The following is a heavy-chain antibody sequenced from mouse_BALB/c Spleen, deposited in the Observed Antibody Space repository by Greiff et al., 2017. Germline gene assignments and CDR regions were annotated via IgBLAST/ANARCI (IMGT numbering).Heavy chain of an antibody. Sequence: EVQLVESGGGLVKPGGSLTLSCAASGFASSSYDMSWVRPTPEKRLAWVAYISSGGGSTYYPDTVKGRFTISRDNAKNTLYLQMSSLKSEDTAMYYCARRGYGPFDYWGQGTTLTVSS. CDR2: ISSGGGST. V-gene: IGHV5-12-1*01. D-gene: IGHD1-1*02. CDR3: ARRGYGPFDY. J-gene: IGHJ2*01. CDR1: GFASSSYD.